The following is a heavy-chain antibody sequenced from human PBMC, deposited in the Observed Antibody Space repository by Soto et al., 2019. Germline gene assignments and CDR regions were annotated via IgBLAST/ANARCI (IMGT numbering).Heavy chain of an antibody. CDR1: GGTFSSYT. J-gene: IGHJ4*02. CDR3: ARDRAAAGTPGDY. CDR2: IIPILGIA. D-gene: IGHD6-13*01. Sequence: QVQLVQSGAEVKKPGSSVKVYCKASGGTFSSYTISWVRQAPGQGLEWMGRIIPILGIANYAQKFQGRVTITADKSTRTAYMELSSLRSEDTAVYYCARDRAAAGTPGDYWGQGTLVTVSS. V-gene: IGHV1-69*08.